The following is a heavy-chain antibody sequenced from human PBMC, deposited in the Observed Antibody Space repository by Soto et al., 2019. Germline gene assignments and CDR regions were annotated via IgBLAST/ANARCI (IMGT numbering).Heavy chain of an antibody. CDR1: GFTFGDYA. CDR3: TRVGRGSSWYQYWFDT. D-gene: IGHD6-13*01. CDR2: IRSKAYGGTT. V-gene: IGHV3-49*03. Sequence: PGGSLRLSCTASGFTFGDYAMSWFRQAPGKGLEWVGFIRSKAYGGTTEYAASVKGRFTISRDDSKSIAYLQMNSLKTEDTAVYYCTRVGRGSSWYQYWFDTWGQGTLVTVSS. J-gene: IGHJ5*02.